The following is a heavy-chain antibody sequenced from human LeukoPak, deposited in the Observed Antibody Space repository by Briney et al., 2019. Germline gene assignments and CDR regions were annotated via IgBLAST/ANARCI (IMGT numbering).Heavy chain of an antibody. Sequence: PGGSLRLSCAASGFTFNNCAMHWVRQAPGKGLEWVAVMSVDGISQYYADSVRGRFTVSRDTSKNTQSLQMNSLRIEDTAVYYCARESCSGGSCTYDPFDIWGHGTMVTVST. CDR3: ARESCSGGSCTYDPFDI. V-gene: IGHV3-30-3*01. D-gene: IGHD2-15*01. CDR2: MSVDGISQ. CDR1: GFTFNNCA. J-gene: IGHJ3*02.